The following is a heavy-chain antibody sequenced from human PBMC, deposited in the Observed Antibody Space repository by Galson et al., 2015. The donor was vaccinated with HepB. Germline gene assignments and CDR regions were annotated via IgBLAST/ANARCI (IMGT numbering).Heavy chain of an antibody. D-gene: IGHD5-12*01. CDR1: GFIFSSYG. Sequence: SLRLSCAASGFIFSSYGINWVRQAPGKGLEWVAFIGFDGSTKYYGDSVKGRFTISRDNSKKTLFLQMNSLRPEDTSVYYCAKDYYDSRAYGMDVWGQGTTVTVSS. J-gene: IGHJ6*02. CDR3: AKDYYDSRAYGMDV. V-gene: IGHV3-30*02. CDR2: IGFDGSTK.